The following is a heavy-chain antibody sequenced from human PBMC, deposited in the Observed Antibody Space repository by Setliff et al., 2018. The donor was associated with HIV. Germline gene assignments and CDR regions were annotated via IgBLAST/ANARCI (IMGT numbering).Heavy chain of an antibody. Sequence: SETLSLTCAVYGGSFSGYYWSWIRQPPGKGLEWIGEINHSGSTNYKPSLKSRVTISVDTSKKQFSLKVSSVIAADTAVYYCAREVATTAIGDAFDIWGQGTMVT. V-gene: IGHV4-34*01. CDR1: GGSFSGYY. CDR2: INHSGST. CDR3: AREVATTAIGDAFDI. J-gene: IGHJ3*02. D-gene: IGHD5-12*01.